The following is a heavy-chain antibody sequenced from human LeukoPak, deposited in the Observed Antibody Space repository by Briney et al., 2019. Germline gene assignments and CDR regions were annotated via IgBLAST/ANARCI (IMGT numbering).Heavy chain of an antibody. V-gene: IGHV3-23*01. J-gene: IGHJ4*02. D-gene: IGHD1-26*01. CDR1: GFTFNNYA. CDR2: ISAGGDNT. Sequence: GGSLRLSCAASGFTFNNYAMSWVRQAPGKGPEWVSSISAGGDNTYYAVSVKGRFTISRDNSKNTLYLQMNSLRAEDTAIYYCAKSGGSGSYYPDYWGQGTLVTVSS. CDR3: AKSGGSGSYYPDY.